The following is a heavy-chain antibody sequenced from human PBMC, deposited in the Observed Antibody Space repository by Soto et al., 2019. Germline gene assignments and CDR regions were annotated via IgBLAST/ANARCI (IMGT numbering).Heavy chain of an antibody. CDR1: VDSVSSNSAA. D-gene: IGHD6-19*01. Sequence: PSQTLSLTCAISVDSVSSNSAAWNWISQSPSRGLEWLGRTYYRSKWYNDYAVSVKSRITINPDTSKNQFSLQLNSVTPEDTAVYYCARTQAVAGDFDYWGQGTLVTVSS. CDR2: TYYRSKWYN. J-gene: IGHJ4*02. V-gene: IGHV6-1*01. CDR3: ARTQAVAGDFDY.